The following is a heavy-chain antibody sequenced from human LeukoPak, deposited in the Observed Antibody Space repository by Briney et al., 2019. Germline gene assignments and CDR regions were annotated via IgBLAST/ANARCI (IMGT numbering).Heavy chain of an antibody. Sequence: PSETLSLTCAVYGGSFSGYYRSWIRQPPGKGLEWIGEINHSGSTNYNPSLKSRVTISVDTSKNQFSLKLSSVTAADTAVYYCARVVATIRSKWFDPWGQGTLVTVSS. CDR3: ARVVATIRSKWFDP. V-gene: IGHV4-34*01. J-gene: IGHJ5*02. CDR1: GGSFSGYY. CDR2: INHSGST. D-gene: IGHD5-12*01.